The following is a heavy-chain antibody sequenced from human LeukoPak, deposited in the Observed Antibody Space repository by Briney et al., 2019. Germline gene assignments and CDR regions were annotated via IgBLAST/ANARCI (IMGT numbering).Heavy chain of an antibody. CDR3: ARDLFCTGGACNFRGAFDI. CDR1: GYSISSGYY. D-gene: IGHD2-8*02. J-gene: IGHJ3*02. Sequence: SETLSLTCTVSGYSISSGYYWSWIRQPPGKGLEWLGTIDHSGGIYYNPSLMSRVTISVDTSKNQFSLNLSSVTAADTAVYYCARDLFCTGGACNFRGAFDIWGQGTMVTVSS. CDR2: IDHSGGI. V-gene: IGHV4-38-2*02.